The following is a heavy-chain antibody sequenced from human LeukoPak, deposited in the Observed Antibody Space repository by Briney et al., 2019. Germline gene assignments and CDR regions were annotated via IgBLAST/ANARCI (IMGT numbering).Heavy chain of an antibody. CDR2: ISSSDNTI. CDR1: GFTFSDYY. CDR3: TTEPQTGYTSDY. Sequence: GETLRLSCAASGFTFSDYYMSWIRQAPGRGLEWVSSISSSDNTIYYADSVKGRFTISRDNSRDSLFLQMNSLRAEDTAVYYCTTEPQTGYTSDYWGQGTLVTVSS. J-gene: IGHJ4*02. D-gene: IGHD1-1*01. V-gene: IGHV3-11*04.